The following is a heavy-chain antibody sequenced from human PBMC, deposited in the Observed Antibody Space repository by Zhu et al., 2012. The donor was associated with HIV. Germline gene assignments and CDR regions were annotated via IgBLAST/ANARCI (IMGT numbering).Heavy chain of an antibody. D-gene: IGHD2-2*01. CDR3: TRALVGVTGLDY. Sequence: VQLQESGPGLVKPSETLSLTCAVSGYSISSGYYWGWIRQPPGKGLEWIGSIYHSGSTYYNPSLKSRVTISVDTSKNQFSLKLSSVTAADTAVYYCTRALVGVTGLDYWGQGTLVTVSS. J-gene: IGHJ4*02. CDR2: IYHSGST. V-gene: IGHV4-38-2*01. CDR1: GYSISSGYY.